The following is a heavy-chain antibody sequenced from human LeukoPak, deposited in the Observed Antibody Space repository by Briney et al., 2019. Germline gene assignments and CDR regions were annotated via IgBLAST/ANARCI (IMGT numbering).Heavy chain of an antibody. CDR2: IYSGGST. CDR3: ARTQRGTSWFDP. D-gene: IGHD7-27*01. V-gene: IGHV3-66*01. CDR1: GFTVSSNY. Sequence: GGSLTLSCAASGFTVSSNYMSWVRQAPGKGLEWVSVIYSGGSTYYADSVKGRFTISRDNSKNRLNLQMNSLRAEDTAVYYCARTQRGTSWFDPWGQGTLVT. J-gene: IGHJ5*02.